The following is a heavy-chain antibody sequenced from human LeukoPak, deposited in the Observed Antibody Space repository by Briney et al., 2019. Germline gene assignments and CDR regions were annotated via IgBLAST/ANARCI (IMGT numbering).Heavy chain of an antibody. CDR1: GGSISSYY. J-gene: IGHJ4*02. D-gene: IGHD3-9*01. V-gene: IGHV4-59*01. Sequence: SETLSLTCTVSGGSISSYYWSWIRQPPGKGLERIGYIYYSGSTNYNPSLKSRVTISVDTSKNQFSLKLSSVTAADTAVYYCARWYYDILTGYYYDYWGQGTLVTVSS. CDR2: IYYSGST. CDR3: ARWYYDILTGYYYDY.